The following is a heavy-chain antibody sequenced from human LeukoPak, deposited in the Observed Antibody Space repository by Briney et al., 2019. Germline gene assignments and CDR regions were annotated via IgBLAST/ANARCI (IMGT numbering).Heavy chain of an antibody. CDR3: ARARGGVPGPSLYYYYMDV. Sequence: ASVKVSCKASGGTFSSYAISWVRQAPGQGLEWIGRIIPIFGTANYAQKFQGRVTITTDESTSTAYMELSSLRSEDTAVYYCARARGGVPGPSLYYYYMDVWGKGTTVTVSS. D-gene: IGHD2-8*02. CDR1: GGTFSSYA. J-gene: IGHJ6*03. V-gene: IGHV1-69*05. CDR2: IIPIFGTA.